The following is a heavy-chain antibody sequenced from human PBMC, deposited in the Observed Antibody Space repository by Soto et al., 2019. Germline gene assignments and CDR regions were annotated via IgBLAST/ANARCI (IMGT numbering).Heavy chain of an antibody. J-gene: IGHJ6*02. CDR3: TRLDYDSSGYYYSYGMDV. V-gene: IGHV3-73*01. Sequence: HPGGSLRLSCAASGFTFSGSAMHWVRQASGKGLEWFGRIRSKANSYATAYAASVKGRFTISRDDSKNTEYLRMNSLKTEDTAVYYCTRLDYDSSGYYYSYGMDVWGQGTTVTVSS. CDR2: IRSKANSYAT. CDR1: GFTFSGSA. D-gene: IGHD3-22*01.